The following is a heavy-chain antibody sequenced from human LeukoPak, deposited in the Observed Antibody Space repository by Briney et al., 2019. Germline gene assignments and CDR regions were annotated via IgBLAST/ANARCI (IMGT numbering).Heavy chain of an antibody. Sequence: SVKVSCKASGGTFSSYAISWVRQAPGQGLEWMGRIIPIFGIANYAQKFQGRVTITADKSTSTAYMELSSLRSEDTAVYYCASFTMVRGVKGYFDYWGQGTLITVSS. CDR3: ASFTMVRGVKGYFDY. CDR2: IIPIFGIA. CDR1: GGTFSSYA. D-gene: IGHD3-10*01. J-gene: IGHJ4*02. V-gene: IGHV1-69*04.